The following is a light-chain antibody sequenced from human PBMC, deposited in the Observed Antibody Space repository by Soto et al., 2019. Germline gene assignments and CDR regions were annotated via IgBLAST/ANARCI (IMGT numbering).Light chain of an antibody. CDR2: GAS. CDR1: QSVSSSY. V-gene: IGKV3-20*01. CDR3: QQYGSSPTYT. J-gene: IGKJ2*01. Sequence: EIVLTQSPGTLSLSPGERATLSCRASQSVSSSYLARYQQKPGQAPRLLIYGASSRAPGIPDLFRGSGPGTDCTLTISRLEPEDFAVYYCQQYGSSPTYTFGQGTKLEIK.